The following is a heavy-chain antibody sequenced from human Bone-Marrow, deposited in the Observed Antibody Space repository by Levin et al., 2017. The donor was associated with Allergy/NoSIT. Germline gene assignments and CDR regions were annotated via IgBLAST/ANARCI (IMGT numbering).Heavy chain of an antibody. J-gene: IGHJ4*02. Sequence: PVASVKVSCAASGFTFSSYAMSWVRQAPGKGLEWVSAISGSGGSTYYADSVKGRFTISRDNSKNTLYLQMNSLRAEDTAVYYCANRELGLVLSSPPDYWGQGTLVTVSS. V-gene: IGHV3-23*01. CDR2: ISGSGGST. CDR3: ANRELGLVLSSPPDY. CDR1: GFTFSSYA. D-gene: IGHD6-19*01.